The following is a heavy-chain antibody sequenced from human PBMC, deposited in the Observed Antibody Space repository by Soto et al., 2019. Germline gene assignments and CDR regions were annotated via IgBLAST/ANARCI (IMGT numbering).Heavy chain of an antibody. J-gene: IGHJ6*03. D-gene: IGHD5-12*01. CDR1: GYTLTELS. V-gene: IGHV1-24*01. CDR3: ATERGLRDQRSYYYYYYMDV. CDR2: FDPEDGET. Sequence: ASVKVSCKVSGYTLTELSMHWVRQAPGKGLEWMGGFDPEDGETIYAQKFQGRVTMTEDTSTDTAYMELSSLRSEDTAVYYCATERGLRDQRSYYYYYYMDVWGKGTTVTVSS.